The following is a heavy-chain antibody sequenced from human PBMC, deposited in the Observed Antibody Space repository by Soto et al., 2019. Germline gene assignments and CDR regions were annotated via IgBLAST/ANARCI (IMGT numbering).Heavy chain of an antibody. CDR2: IIPIFGTA. V-gene: IGHV1-69*13. CDR1: GGTFSSYA. D-gene: IGHD2-15*01. J-gene: IGHJ4*02. CDR3: ARMPFPVVTEYYSDY. Sequence: SVKVSCKASGGTFSSYAISWVRQAPGQGLEWMGGIIPIFGTANYAQKFQGRVTITADESTSTAYMELSSLRSEDTAVYYCARMPFPVVTEYYSDYWGQGTLVTVSS.